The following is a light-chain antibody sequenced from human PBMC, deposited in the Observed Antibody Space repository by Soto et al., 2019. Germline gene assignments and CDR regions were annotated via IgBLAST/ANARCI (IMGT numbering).Light chain of an antibody. CDR1: QSISSY. Sequence: DIQMTQSPSSLSASVGDRVTITCRASQSISSYLNWYQQKPGKAPKLLIYAASSLQSVVPSRFSGGGSGTDFTLTISSLQPEDFETYYCHQSYSTLQTFGQGTKVEIK. CDR2: AAS. V-gene: IGKV1-39*01. J-gene: IGKJ1*01. CDR3: HQSYSTLQT.